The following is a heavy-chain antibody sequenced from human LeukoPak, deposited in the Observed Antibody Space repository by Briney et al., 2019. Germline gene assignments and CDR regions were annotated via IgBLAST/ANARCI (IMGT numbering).Heavy chain of an antibody. D-gene: IGHD2-2*01. J-gene: IGHJ4*02. Sequence: AGESLKISCRGSGYSFTTYWIGWVRRMPGKGPEWMGIIYPGDSDTRYSPSFQGQVTMSADKSINTAYLQWSSLKASDTAMYYCARRQGCSSTSCPPDSWGQGTLVTVSS. CDR2: IYPGDSDT. CDR1: GYSFTTYW. CDR3: ARRQGCSSTSCPPDS. V-gene: IGHV5-51*01.